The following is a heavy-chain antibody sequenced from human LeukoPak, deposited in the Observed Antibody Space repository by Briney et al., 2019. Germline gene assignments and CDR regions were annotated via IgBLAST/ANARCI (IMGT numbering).Heavy chain of an antibody. V-gene: IGHV1-46*01. D-gene: IGHD3-3*01. CDR1: GYTFTSYY. J-gene: IGHJ6*03. CDR2: INPSGGST. CDR3: ARAGIFGVVNLYYYYMDV. Sequence: ASVKVSCKASGYTFTSYYMHWVRQAPGQGLEWMGIINPSGGSTSCAQKFQGRVTMTRDMSTSTVYMELSSLRSEDTAVYYCARAGIFGVVNLYYYYMDVWGKGTTVTVSS.